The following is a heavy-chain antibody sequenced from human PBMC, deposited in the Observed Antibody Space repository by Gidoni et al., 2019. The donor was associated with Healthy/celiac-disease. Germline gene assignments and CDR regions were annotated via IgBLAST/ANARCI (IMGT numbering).Heavy chain of an antibody. D-gene: IGHD4-17*01. Sequence: QVQLGQSGAEVKKPGSAAKGSCKASGGTFSSYAISWGRQAPGPGLEWMGGIIPSFGTANYAQNFQGRVPITAYESTSTAYMELSSLSSEATAVYYCASPDTVTENYAMDVWGQGTTVPVSS. CDR1: GGTFSSYA. CDR3: ASPDTVTENYAMDV. J-gene: IGHJ6*02. CDR2: IIPSFGTA. V-gene: IGHV1-69*01.